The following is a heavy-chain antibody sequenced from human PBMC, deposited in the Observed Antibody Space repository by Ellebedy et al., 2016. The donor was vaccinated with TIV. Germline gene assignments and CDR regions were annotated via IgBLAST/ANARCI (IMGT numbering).Heavy chain of an antibody. J-gene: IGHJ6*02. CDR2: IIPIFGTA. CDR1: RGTFSSYA. V-gene: IGHV1-69*13. CDR3: ARDLGYCSSTSCYSPGYYGMDV. D-gene: IGHD2-2*01. Sequence: SVKVSXKASRGTFSSYAISWVRQAPGQGLEWMGGIIPIFGTANYAQKFQGRVTITADESTSTAYMELSSLRSEDTAVYYCARDLGYCSSTSCYSPGYYGMDVWGQGTTVTVSS.